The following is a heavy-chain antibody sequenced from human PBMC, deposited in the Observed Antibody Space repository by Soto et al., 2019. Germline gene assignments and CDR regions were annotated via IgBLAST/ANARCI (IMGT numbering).Heavy chain of an antibody. J-gene: IGHJ3*02. CDR1: GDSVSSNSAA. CDR2: TYYRSKWYN. Sequence: SQTLSLTCAISGDSVSSNSAAWNWIRQSPSRGLEWLGRTYYRSKWYNDYAVSVKSRITINPDTSNNQFSLQLNSVTPEDTAVYYCARDSTMGATPNDAFDIWGQGTMVTVSS. D-gene: IGHD1-26*01. V-gene: IGHV6-1*01. CDR3: ARDSTMGATPNDAFDI.